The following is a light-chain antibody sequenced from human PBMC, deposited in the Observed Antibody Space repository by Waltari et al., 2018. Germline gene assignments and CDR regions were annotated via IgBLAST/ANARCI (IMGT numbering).Light chain of an antibody. CDR3: QKYEALPAT. V-gene: IGKV3-20*01. Sequence: EIVFTQSPGTLSLSPGERATLSCRARQSVGRYLAWYQQKPGQAPRLLIYGASTRATGIPDRFSGSGSGKDFSLIISRLEPEDFAVYFCQKYEALPATFGQGTKVEIK. CDR1: QSVGRY. J-gene: IGKJ1*01. CDR2: GAS.